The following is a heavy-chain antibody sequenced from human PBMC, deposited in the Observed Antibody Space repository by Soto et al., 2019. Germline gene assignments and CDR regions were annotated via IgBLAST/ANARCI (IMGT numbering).Heavy chain of an antibody. D-gene: IGHD3-16*01. V-gene: IGHV4-59*01. CDR1: GGSISSYY. CDR2: IYYSGST. Sequence: QVQLQESGPGLVKPSETLSLTCTVSGGSISSYYWSWIRQPPGKGLEWIGYIYYSGSTNYNPSLKSRVTISVDTSKNQFSLKLSSVTAAYTAVYYCARAWGRVFDYWGQGTLVTVSS. CDR3: ARAWGRVFDY. J-gene: IGHJ4*02.